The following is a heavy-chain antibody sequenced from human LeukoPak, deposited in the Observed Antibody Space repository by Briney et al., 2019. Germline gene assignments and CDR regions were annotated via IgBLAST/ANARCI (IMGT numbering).Heavy chain of an antibody. D-gene: IGHD3-10*01. CDR1: GFTFSSYE. Sequence: PGGSLRLSCAASGFTFSSYEMNWVRQAPGKGLEWVSYISSSGSTIYYADSVKGRFTISRDNAKNSLYLQMNSLRAEDTAVYYCARELWFGDRLYYFDYWGQGTLVTVSS. CDR2: ISSSGSTI. J-gene: IGHJ4*02. CDR3: ARELWFGDRLYYFDY. V-gene: IGHV3-48*03.